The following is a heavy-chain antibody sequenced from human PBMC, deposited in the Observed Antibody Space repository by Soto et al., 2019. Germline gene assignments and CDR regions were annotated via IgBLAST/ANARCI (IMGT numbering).Heavy chain of an antibody. CDR1: GGTFSSYA. V-gene: IGHV1-69*06. D-gene: IGHD5-12*01. J-gene: IGHJ4*02. Sequence: SSVKVSCKASGGTFSSYAISWVRQAPGQGLEWMGGIIPIFGTANYAQKFQGRVTITADKSTSTAYMELSSLRSEDTAVYYCAAKAGSDLALPAPFDYWGQGTLVTVSS. CDR3: AAKAGSDLALPAPFDY. CDR2: IIPIFGTA.